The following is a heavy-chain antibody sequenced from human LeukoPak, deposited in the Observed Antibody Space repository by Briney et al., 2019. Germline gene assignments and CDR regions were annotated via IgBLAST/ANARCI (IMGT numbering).Heavy chain of an antibody. D-gene: IGHD3-22*01. CDR2: ISDSGGST. V-gene: IGHV3-23*01. CDR3: AKGGYYVRRLDY. J-gene: IGHJ4*02. CDR1: GFTFSSYG. Sequence: GGSLRLSCAASGFTFSSYGMSWVRQAPGKGLEWVSAISDSGGSTYYADSVKGRFTISRDNSKNTLYLQMNSLRAEDTAVYYCAKGGYYVRRLDYWGQGTLVTVSS.